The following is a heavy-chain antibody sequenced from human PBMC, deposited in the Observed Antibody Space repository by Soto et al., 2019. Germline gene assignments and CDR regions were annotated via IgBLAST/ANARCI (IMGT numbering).Heavy chain of an antibody. CDR2: MNPNSGNT. CDR1: GYTFTSYD. Sequence: QVQLVQSGAEVKKPGASVKVSCKASGYTFTSYDINWVRQATGQGLEYLGWMNPNSGNTGYVQKFQGRVTMTRDTSISTAYMELSSLRSEDSAVYFCARRIKYGAYSRWFDPWGQGTLVTVSS. CDR3: ARRIKYGAYSRWFDP. D-gene: IGHD4-17*01. V-gene: IGHV1-8*01. J-gene: IGHJ5*02.